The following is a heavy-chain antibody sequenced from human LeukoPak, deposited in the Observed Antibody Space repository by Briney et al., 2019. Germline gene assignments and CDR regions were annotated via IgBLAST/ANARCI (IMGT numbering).Heavy chain of an antibody. CDR3: ARDSGTTGDVKFDP. CDR2: IYPGGN. CDR1: GGSISSYY. Sequence: SETLSLTCTVSGGSISSYYLSWIRQPAGKGLEWIGRIYPGGNNYKPSLKSRVTMSIDTSKNQLSLKLTSVTAADTAVYYCARDSGTTGDVKFDPWGQGTLVTVSS. D-gene: IGHD3-10*01. V-gene: IGHV4-4*07. J-gene: IGHJ5*02.